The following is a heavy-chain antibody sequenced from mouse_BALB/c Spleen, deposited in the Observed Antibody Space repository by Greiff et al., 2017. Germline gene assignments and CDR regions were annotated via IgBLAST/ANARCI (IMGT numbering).Heavy chain of an antibody. Sequence: EVQLQQSGAELVKPGASVKLSCTASGFNIKDTYMHWVKQRPEQGLEWIGRIDPANGNTKYDPKFQGKATITADTSSNTAYLQLSSLTSEDTAVYYCSYYDYADYYAMDYWGQGTSGTGSS. CDR2: IDPANGNT. CDR3: SYYDYADYYAMDY. V-gene: IGHV14-3*02. CDR1: GFNIKDTY. J-gene: IGHJ4*01. D-gene: IGHD2-4*01.